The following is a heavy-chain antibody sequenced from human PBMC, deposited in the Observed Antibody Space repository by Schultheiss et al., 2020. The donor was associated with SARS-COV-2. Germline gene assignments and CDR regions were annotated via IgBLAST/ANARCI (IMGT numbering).Heavy chain of an antibody. V-gene: IGHV4-4*02. CDR2: IYHSGST. Sequence: GSLRLSCAASGFTFSSYTMNWVRQGPGKGLEWIGEIYHSGSTNYNPSLKSRVTISVDKSKNQFSLQLSSVTAADTAVYYCAREYYYGSGSQNSAVSYWGQGTLVTVSS. D-gene: IGHD3-10*01. J-gene: IGHJ4*02. CDR3: AREYYYGSGSQNSAVSY. CDR1: GFTFSSYTM.